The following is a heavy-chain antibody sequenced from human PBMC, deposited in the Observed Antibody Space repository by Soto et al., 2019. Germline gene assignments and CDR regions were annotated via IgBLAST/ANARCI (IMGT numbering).Heavy chain of an antibody. CDR2: LSYDESDE. D-gene: IGHD3-9*01. CDR1: GFTLSTYS. V-gene: IGHV3-30-3*01. CDR3: ARERVTGYYSVIGY. J-gene: IGHJ4*02. Sequence: QVHLVDSGGGVVQPGRSLRLSCAASGFTLSTYSMNWVRQAPGKGLEWVAVLSYDESDEFYADSVKGRFTISRDKSKNTLYLQMNSLRAEDTAVYYCARERVTGYYSVIGYWGQGTLVTVSS.